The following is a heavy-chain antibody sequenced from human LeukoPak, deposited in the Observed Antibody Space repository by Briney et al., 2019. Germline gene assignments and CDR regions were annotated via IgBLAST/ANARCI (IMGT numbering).Heavy chain of an antibody. CDR2: ISASGGSI. CDR3: AKDTGSTVTILDY. Sequence: GGSLRLSCTASAFIFSDYYMSCIRHAPGKGLEWISDISASGGSIYYAESVKGRFTISRDSAKNSLYLQMNSLRAEDTALYYCAKDTGSTVTILDYWGQGTLVTVSS. J-gene: IGHJ4*02. CDR1: AFIFSDYY. V-gene: IGHV3-11*01. D-gene: IGHD4-17*01.